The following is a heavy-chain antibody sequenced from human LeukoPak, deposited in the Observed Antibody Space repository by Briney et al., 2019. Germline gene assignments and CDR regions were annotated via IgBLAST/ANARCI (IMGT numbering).Heavy chain of an antibody. CDR1: GITFSNYA. D-gene: IGHD1-26*01. CDR3: AKSWGSTRPYYNYMDV. Sequence: SCKASGITFSNYAMSWVRQAPGKGLEWVSIIGYRGGSIYFAYSVKGRFTISRDNSKNTLSLQMNGLRPEDTAVYYCAKSWGSTRPYYNYMDVWGKGTTVTVSS. J-gene: IGHJ6*03. V-gene: IGHV3-23*01. CDR2: IGYRGGSI.